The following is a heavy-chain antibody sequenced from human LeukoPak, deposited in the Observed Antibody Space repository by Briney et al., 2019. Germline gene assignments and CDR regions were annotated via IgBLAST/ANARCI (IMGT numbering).Heavy chain of an antibody. V-gene: IGHV3-23*01. Sequence: GGSLRLSCAASGFTFSSYAMSWVPQAPGKGLEWVSAISGSGGSTYYADSEKGRFTIPRDNSKNTLYLQMNRLRAEDTAVYYCAKRLSGYSNYVLFQHWGQGTLVTVS. D-gene: IGHD4-11*01. CDR3: AKRLSGYSNYVLFQH. CDR2: ISGSGGST. CDR1: GFTFSSYA. J-gene: IGHJ1*01.